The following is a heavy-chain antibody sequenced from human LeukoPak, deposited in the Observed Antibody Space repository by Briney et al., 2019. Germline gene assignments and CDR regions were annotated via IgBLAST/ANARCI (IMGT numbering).Heavy chain of an antibody. Sequence: PGVSLRLSCAVSGFTFSGFWMSWSRQAPGKGLEWVASINSDGSEGYYADVVKGRFTISRDNAKNSLYLQINSLRAEDTAVYYCARSSYSSSSSVWGQGTMVTLSS. CDR3: ARSSYSSSSSV. J-gene: IGHJ3*01. V-gene: IGHV3-7*03. D-gene: IGHD6-6*01. CDR2: INSDGSEG. CDR1: GFTFSGFW.